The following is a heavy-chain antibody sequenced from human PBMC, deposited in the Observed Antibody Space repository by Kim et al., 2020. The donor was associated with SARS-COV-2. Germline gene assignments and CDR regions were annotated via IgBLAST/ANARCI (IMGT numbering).Heavy chain of an antibody. D-gene: IGHD6-13*01. J-gene: IGHJ4*02. V-gene: IGHV3-11*04. Sequence: KGRFTISSDNTKNSMYLKINSLGAEDTAVYYCARRSNVATAATRSLFDYWGQGTLVTVSS. CDR3: ARRSNVATAATRSLFDY.